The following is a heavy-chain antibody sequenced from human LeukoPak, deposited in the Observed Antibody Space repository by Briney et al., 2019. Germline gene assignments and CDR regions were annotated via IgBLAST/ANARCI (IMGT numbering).Heavy chain of an antibody. CDR1: GGSISSTTFS. V-gene: IGHV4-39*07. CDR2: IYYSGTT. Sequence: SETLSLTCTVSGGSISSTTFSWGWIRQAPGGGLEWIVSIYYSGTTNYNPSLKSQVTISVDTSNNQFSLRMNSVTAADTAVYYCARGWHDGLAFYHCPGEWGQGTLVTVSS. CDR3: ARGWHDGLAFYHCPGE. D-gene: IGHD2-15*01. J-gene: IGHJ4*02.